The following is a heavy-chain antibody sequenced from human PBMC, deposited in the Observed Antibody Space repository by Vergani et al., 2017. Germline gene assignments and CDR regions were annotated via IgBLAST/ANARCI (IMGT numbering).Heavy chain of an antibody. V-gene: IGHV3-30*03. J-gene: IGHJ3*02. CDR1: GFSFRGHG. Sequence: QVHLVESGGGVVQPGRSLTLSCVASGFSFRGHGMHWVRQAPGKGLEWVAMISYDGDRRDYGDFAKGRFTISRDSSKTVYLQMNSLRVEDTAMYYCTTDNQQSSLGHCSVTNCYGGVFDIWGQGTVVTVSS. CDR3: TTDNQQSSLGHCSVTNCYGGVFDI. CDR2: ISYDGDRR. D-gene: IGHD2-15*01.